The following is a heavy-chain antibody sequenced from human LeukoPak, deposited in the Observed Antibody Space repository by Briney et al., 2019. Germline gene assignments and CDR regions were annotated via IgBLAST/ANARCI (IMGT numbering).Heavy chain of an antibody. V-gene: IGHV3-48*04. CDR3: ARAAIYYYGSGSHRAEYFDY. CDR1: GFTFSSYS. J-gene: IGHJ4*02. D-gene: IGHD3-10*01. CDR2: ISSSSSTI. Sequence: GGSLRLSCAASGFTFSSYSMNWVRQAPGKGLEWVSYISSSSSTIYYTDSVKGRFTISRDNAKNSLYLQMSSLRAEDTAVYYCARAAIYYYGSGSHRAEYFDYWGQGTLVTVSS.